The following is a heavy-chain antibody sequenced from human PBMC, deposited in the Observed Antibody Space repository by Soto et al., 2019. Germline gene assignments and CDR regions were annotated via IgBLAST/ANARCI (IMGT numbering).Heavy chain of an antibody. CDR2: INHSGRV. CDR3: STRAYDTNGYYRFDP. CDR1: GGSFSGHS. V-gene: IGHV4-34*01. J-gene: IGHJ5*01. Sequence: QVQLQQWGAGLLKPSETLSLTCAVYGGSFSGHSWTWIRLSPGKGLEWIGDINHSGRVTYSPSRKSRVTTSLDTSKNQFILTLSAVTAADTAMYYCSTRAYDTNGYYRFDPWGQGTLVTVSS. D-gene: IGHD3-22*01.